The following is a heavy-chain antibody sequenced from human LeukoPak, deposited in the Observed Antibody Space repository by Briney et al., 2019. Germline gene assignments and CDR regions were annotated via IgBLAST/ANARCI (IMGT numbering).Heavy chain of an antibody. Sequence: GGSLRLSCAASGFTFSTYAIHWVRQAPGKGLEWVAVISYDGTNKYYANSVKGRFTISRDNSKYTYLQMYSLKPEDTAVYYCARLSTTMIIGGAFNIWGQGTMVTVSS. D-gene: IGHD3-16*01. CDR1: GFTFSTYA. J-gene: IGHJ3*02. CDR2: ISYDGTNK. V-gene: IGHV3-30-3*01. CDR3: ARLSTTMIIGGAFNI.